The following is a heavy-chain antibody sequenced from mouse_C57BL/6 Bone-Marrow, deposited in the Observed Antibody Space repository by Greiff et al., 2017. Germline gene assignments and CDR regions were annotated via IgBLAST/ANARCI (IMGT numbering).Heavy chain of an antibody. D-gene: IGHD2-3*01. V-gene: IGHV1-59*01. Sequence: QVQLQQPGAELVRPGTSVKLSCKASGYTFTTYRMQWVKQRPGQGLEWIGMIDPSDSDTNYNQKFKGKATLTVDTSSSTVYLQLSRLTSTDSAVYFCAGGGGGYYVRAMDYWGQGTTLTVSS. CDR3: AGGGGGYYVRAMDY. CDR1: GYTFTTYR. J-gene: IGHJ4*01. CDR2: IDPSDSDT.